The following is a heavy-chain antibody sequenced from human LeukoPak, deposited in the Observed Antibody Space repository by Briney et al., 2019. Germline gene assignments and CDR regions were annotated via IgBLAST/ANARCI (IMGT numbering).Heavy chain of an antibody. Sequence: GGSVRLSCTASGFTCCAYGLTWVRPAPGKGLVGIVFIIIGASGGTTDYAASVKARFTISRDDSKGLAYLQLNSLKTEDTAVYYCTRADDSSGYYFDYWGQGTLVTVSS. V-gene: IGHV3-49*04. J-gene: IGHJ4*02. CDR2: IIIGASGGTT. D-gene: IGHD3-22*01. CDR1: GFTCCAYG. CDR3: TRADDSSGYYFDY.